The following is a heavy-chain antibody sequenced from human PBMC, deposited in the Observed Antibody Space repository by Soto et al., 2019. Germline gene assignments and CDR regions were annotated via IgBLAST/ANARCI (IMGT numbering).Heavy chain of an antibody. D-gene: IGHD3-3*01. CDR1: GGSISSYY. V-gene: IGHV4-59*01. J-gene: IGHJ5*02. Sequence: QVQLQESGPGLVKPSETLSLICTVSGGSISSYYWTWIRQPPGKGLEWIGYIYYSGSTNHNPSLKSRVTISVDTSKNQFSLKLSSVTAADTAVYYCARVNDFWTGYYSTNWFDPWGQGTLVTVSS. CDR2: IYYSGST. CDR3: ARVNDFWTGYYSTNWFDP.